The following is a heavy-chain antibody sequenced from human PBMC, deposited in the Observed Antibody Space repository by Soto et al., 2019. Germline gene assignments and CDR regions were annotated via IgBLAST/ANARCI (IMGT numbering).Heavy chain of an antibody. J-gene: IGHJ5*02. CDR1: GGSISSGGYY. D-gene: IGHD2-2*01. Sequence: PSETLSLTCTVTGGSISSGGYYWSWIRQHPGKGLEWIGDIYYSGSTYYNPSLKSRVTISVDTSKNQFSLKLSSVTAADTAVYYCARHVPATADNWFDPWGQGTLVTVSS. V-gene: IGHV4-31*03. CDR3: ARHVPATADNWFDP. CDR2: IYYSGST.